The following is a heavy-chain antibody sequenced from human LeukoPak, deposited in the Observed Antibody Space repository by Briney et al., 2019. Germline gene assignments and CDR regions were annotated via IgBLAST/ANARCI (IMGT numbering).Heavy chain of an antibody. V-gene: IGHV3-74*01. D-gene: IGHD5-12*01. Sequence: GGSLRLSCAASGFTFSSYWMHWVRQAPGKGLVWVSRINSDGSSTSYADSVKGRFTISRDNAKNTLYLQMNSLRAGDTAVYYCARENSGYDSEFDYWGQGTLVTVSS. CDR3: ARENSGYDSEFDY. CDR2: INSDGSST. J-gene: IGHJ4*02. CDR1: GFTFSSYW.